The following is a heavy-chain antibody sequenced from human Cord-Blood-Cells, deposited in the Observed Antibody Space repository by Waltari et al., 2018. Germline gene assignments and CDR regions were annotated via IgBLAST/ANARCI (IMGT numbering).Heavy chain of an antibody. CDR1: GFTFSSYA. CDR3: ARDRDSSNWFDP. Sequence: QVQLVESGGGVVQPGRSLRLSCAASGFTFSSYAMHWVRQAPGKGLEWGAVISYDGSNKYYADSVKGRFTISRDNSKNTLYLQMNSLRAEDTAVYYCARDRDSSNWFDPWGQGTLVTVSS. D-gene: IGHD6-13*01. V-gene: IGHV3-30-3*01. CDR2: ISYDGSNK. J-gene: IGHJ5*02.